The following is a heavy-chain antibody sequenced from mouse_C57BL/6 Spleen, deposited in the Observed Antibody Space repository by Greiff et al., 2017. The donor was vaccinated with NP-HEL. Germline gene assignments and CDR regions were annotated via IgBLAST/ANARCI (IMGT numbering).Heavy chain of an antibody. D-gene: IGHD4-1*01. V-gene: IGHV5-9*01. Sequence: EVQVVESGGGLVKPGGSLKLSCAASGFTFSSYTMSWVRQTPEKRLEWVATISGGGGNTYYPDSVKGRFTISRDNAKNTLYLQMSSLRSEDTALYYCARRNWEDWYFDVWGTGTTVTVSS. CDR2: ISGGGGNT. J-gene: IGHJ1*03. CDR3: ARRNWEDWYFDV. CDR1: GFTFSSYT.